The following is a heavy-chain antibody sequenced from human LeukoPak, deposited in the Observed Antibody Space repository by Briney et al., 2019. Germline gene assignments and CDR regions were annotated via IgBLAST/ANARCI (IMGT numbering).Heavy chain of an antibody. CDR1: GFTFSSYT. Sequence: GGSLRLSCAASGFTFSSYTMSWVRQAPGKGLEWVSYISSSSGTIYYADSVKGRFTISRNNAKNSLYLQMDSLRAEDTAVYYCARGYGYTFDYWGQGTLVTVSS. D-gene: IGHD5-24*01. CDR3: ARGYGYTFDY. CDR2: ISSSSGTI. J-gene: IGHJ4*02. V-gene: IGHV3-48*01.